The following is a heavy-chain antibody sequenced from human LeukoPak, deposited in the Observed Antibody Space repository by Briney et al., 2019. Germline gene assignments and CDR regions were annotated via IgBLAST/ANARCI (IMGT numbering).Heavy chain of an antibody. CDR3: SKAVGSYHFWSGYRYGMDV. D-gene: IGHD3-3*01. Sequence: PGRSLRLSCAASGFTFSSYGMHWVRQAPGKGLEWVAVISYDGSNKYYADSVKGRFTISRDNSKNTLYLQMNSLRAEDTAVYYFSKAVGSYHFWSGYRYGMDVWGQGTTVTVSS. CDR2: ISYDGSNK. V-gene: IGHV3-30*18. CDR1: GFTFSSYG. J-gene: IGHJ6*02.